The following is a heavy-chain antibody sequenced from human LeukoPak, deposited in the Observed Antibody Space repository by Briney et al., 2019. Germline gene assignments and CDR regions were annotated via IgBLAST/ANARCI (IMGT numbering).Heavy chain of an antibody. CDR2: IYYSGST. D-gene: IGHD6-13*01. Sequence: SETLSLTCTVSGGSISSGGYYWSWIRQHPGTGLEWIGYIYYSGSTYYNPSLKSRVTISVDTSKNQFSLKLSSVTAADTAVYYCARGRVAAAGYFDYWGQGTLVTVSS. V-gene: IGHV4-31*03. J-gene: IGHJ4*02. CDR1: GGSISSGGYY. CDR3: ARGRVAAAGYFDY.